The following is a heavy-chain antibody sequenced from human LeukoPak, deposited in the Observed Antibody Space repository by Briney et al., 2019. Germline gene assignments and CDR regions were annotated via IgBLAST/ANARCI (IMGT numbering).Heavy chain of an antibody. CDR2: IWYDGSNK. CDR3: AKEDHDSSSWPFDY. V-gene: IGHV3-33*06. Sequence: GGSLRLSCAASGFTFSDYYMSWIRQAPGKGLEWVAVIWYDGSNKYYADSVKGRFTISRDNSKNTLYLQMNSLRAEDTAVYYCAKEDHDSSSWPFDYWGQGTLVTVSS. D-gene: IGHD6-13*01. J-gene: IGHJ4*02. CDR1: GFTFSDYY.